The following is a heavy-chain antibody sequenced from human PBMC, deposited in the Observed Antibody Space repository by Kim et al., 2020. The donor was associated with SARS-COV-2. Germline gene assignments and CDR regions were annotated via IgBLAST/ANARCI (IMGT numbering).Heavy chain of an antibody. D-gene: IGHD3-16*01. Sequence: SNPSLKSRVTISVDTSKNKFSLKLSSVTAADTAVYYCARVLRDYYGMDVWGQGTTVTVSS. CDR3: ARVLRDYYGMDV. V-gene: IGHV4-31*02. J-gene: IGHJ6*02.